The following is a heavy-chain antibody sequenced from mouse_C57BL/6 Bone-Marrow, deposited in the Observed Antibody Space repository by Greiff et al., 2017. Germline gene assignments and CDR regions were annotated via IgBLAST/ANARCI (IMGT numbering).Heavy chain of an antibody. CDR2: IDPSDSYT. V-gene: IGHV1-50*01. CDR3: ASEVTGTWRYFDV. D-gene: IGHD4-1*01. J-gene: IGHJ1*03. Sequence: QVQLQQPGAELVKPGASVKLSCKASGYTFTSYWMQWVKQRPGQGLEWIGEIDPSDSYTNYNQKFKGKATLTVDTSSSTAYMQLSSLTSEDSAVYYCASEVTGTWRYFDVWGTGTTVTVSS. CDR1: GYTFTSYW.